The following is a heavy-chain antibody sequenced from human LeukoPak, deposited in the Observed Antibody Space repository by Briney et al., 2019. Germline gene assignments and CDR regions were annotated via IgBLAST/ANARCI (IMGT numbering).Heavy chain of an antibody. V-gene: IGHV3-66*01. J-gene: IGHJ4*02. CDR3: ARGLGLMVHTGPGY. CDR2: IYSGGST. Sequence: PGGSLRLSCAASGFTFNRYNMNWVRRAPGKGLEWVSVIYSGGSTYYADSVKGRFTISRDNAKNSLYLQMNSLRAEDTAVYYCARGLGLMVHTGPGYWGQGTLVTVSS. D-gene: IGHD3-10*01. CDR1: GFTFNRYN.